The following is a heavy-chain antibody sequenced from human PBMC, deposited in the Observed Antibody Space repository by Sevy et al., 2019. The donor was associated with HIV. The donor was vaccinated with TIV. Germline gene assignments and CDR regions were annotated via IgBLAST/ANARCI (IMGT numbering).Heavy chain of an antibody. CDR2: IYYSGST. CDR1: GGSISSYY. V-gene: IGHV4-59*01. CDR3: ARDMLGYCSSTSCYAEGYFDY. D-gene: IGHD2-2*01. Sequence: SETLSLTCTISGGSISSYYWSWIRQPPGKGLEWIGYIYYSGSTNYNPSLKSRVTISVDTSKNQFSLKLSSVTAADTAVYYCARDMLGYCSSTSCYAEGYFDYWGQGTLVTVSS. J-gene: IGHJ4*02.